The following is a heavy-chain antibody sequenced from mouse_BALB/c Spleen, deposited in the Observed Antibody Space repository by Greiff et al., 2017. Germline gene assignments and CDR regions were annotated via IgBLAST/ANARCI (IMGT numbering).Heavy chain of an antibody. V-gene: IGHV3-1*02. CDR3: ARRDWEGDY. CDR1: GYSITSCYS. D-gene: IGHD4-1*01. CDR2: IHYSGST. Sequence: DVQLQESGPDLVKPSQSLSLTCTVTGYSITSCYSWHWIRQFPGNKLEWMGYIHYSGSTNYNPSLKSRISITRDTSKSQFFLQLNSVTTEDTATYYWARRDWEGDYWGQGTTLTVSS. J-gene: IGHJ2*01.